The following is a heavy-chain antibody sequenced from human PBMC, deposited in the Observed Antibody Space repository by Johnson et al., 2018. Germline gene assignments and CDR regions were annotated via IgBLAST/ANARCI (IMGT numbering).Heavy chain of an antibody. CDR1: GFTFSSYW. CDR3: ARDRVGRRIAVAGLVAFDI. Sequence: VQLVQSGGGLVQPGGSLRLSCAASGFTFSSYWMSWVRQAPGKGLEWVANIKQAGSETYYVDSVKGRFPISRDNAKNSLYLQMNSLRAEDTAVYYCARDRVGRRIAVAGLVAFDIWGQGTMVTVSS. CDR2: IKQAGSET. J-gene: IGHJ3*02. D-gene: IGHD6-19*01. V-gene: IGHV3-7*01.